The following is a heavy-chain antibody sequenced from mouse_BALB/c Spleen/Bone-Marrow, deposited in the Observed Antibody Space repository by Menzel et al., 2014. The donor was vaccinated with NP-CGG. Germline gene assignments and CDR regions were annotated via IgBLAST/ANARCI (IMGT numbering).Heavy chain of an antibody. CDR2: IHPGNGDT. J-gene: IGHJ2*01. CDR3: PREKVGDFDY. CDR1: GFTFTDYE. V-gene: IGHV1-15*01. Sequence: QVQLKESGAELVRPGASVKPSCKALGFTFTDYEMHWVKQTPVHGLEWIGTIHPGNGDTAYNQKFKGKATLTADKSSSTAYMELSSLTSEDSAVYYCPREKVGDFDYWGQGTTLTASA.